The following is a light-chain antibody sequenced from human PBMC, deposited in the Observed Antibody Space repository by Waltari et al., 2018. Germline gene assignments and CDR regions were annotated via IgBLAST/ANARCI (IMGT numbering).Light chain of an antibody. CDR3: CSYAGTPRVV. CDR2: EVN. J-gene: IGLJ2*01. CDR1: NNDIGSYNL. V-gene: IGLV2-23*02. Sequence: QSALTQPASVSGSPGQSITISCTGTNNDIGSYNLVSWYQQTPSKAPKVIIFEVNKQPAGVSNRFSGSKSGNTASLTVSGLHPEDEADYYCCSYAGTPRVVFGGGTKLTVL.